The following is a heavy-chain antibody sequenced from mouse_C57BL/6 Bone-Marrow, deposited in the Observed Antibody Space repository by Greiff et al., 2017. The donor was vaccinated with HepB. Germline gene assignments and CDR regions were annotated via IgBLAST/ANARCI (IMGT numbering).Heavy chain of an antibody. V-gene: IGHV14-4*01. Sequence: EVKLVESGAELVRPGASVKLSCTASGFNIKDDYMHWVKQRPEQRLEWIGWIDPENGDTEYASKFQGKATITADTSSNTAYLQLSSLTSEDTAVYYCTTGGYYGYDEGFAYWGQGTLVTVSA. J-gene: IGHJ3*01. CDR1: GFNIKDDY. D-gene: IGHD2-2*01. CDR3: TTGGYYGYDEGFAY. CDR2: IDPENGDT.